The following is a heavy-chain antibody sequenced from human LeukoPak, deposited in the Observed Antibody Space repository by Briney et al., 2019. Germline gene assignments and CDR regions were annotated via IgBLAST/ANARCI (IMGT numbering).Heavy chain of an antibody. D-gene: IGHD3-22*01. J-gene: IGHJ4*02. CDR3: GSSDSGYYYVTY. CDR1: GFSFSSYA. Sequence: PGGSLRLSCSASGFSFSSYAMHWVRQAPGKGLEYVSAISSNGGSTYYADSARGRFTISRDNSKNTLYLQVSSLRLEDTGVYYCGSSDSGYYYVTYWGQGTLVTVSS. V-gene: IGHV3-64D*09. CDR2: ISSNGGST.